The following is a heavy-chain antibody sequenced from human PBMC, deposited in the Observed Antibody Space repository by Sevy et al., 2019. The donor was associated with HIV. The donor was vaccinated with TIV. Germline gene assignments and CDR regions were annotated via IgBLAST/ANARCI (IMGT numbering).Heavy chain of an antibody. D-gene: IGHD3-22*01. CDR2: ISGSGTRT. V-gene: IGHV3-23*01. CDR1: GFSFDSYG. J-gene: IGHJ6*03. Sequence: GGSLRLSCAVSGFSFDSYGMTWVRQAPGKGLEWVSGISGSGTRTYYADSVKGRFIISRDNSKNTLYLQMNSLGSEDKAIYFCAEGGGGHYDPDEIGYYFYYYNMDVWGKGTTVTVSS. CDR3: AEGGGGHYDPDEIGYYFYYYNMDV.